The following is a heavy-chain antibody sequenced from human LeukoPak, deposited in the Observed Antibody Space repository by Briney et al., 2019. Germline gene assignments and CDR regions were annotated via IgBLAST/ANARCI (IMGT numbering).Heavy chain of an antibody. CDR3: AEGNYYGSGTYYGD. Sequence: GGSLRLSCAASGFTFSSYGMHWVRQAPGKGLEWVAAISYDGSNKYYADSVKGRFTISRDNSKDTLYLQMNSLRAEDTAVYYCAEGNYYGSGTYYGDWGQGTLVTVSS. D-gene: IGHD3-10*01. CDR1: GFTFSSYG. J-gene: IGHJ4*02. CDR2: ISYDGSNK. V-gene: IGHV3-30*18.